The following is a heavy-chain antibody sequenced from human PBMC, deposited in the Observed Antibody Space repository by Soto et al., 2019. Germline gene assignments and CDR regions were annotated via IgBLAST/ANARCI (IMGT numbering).Heavy chain of an antibody. V-gene: IGHV3-33*05. J-gene: IGHJ4*02. CDR2: TSYDGSNN. CDR1: GFTFRSYV. Sequence: QVQLVESGGGVVQPGTSLRLSCVGSGFTFRSYVIHWVRQAPGKGLEWVALTSYDGSNNFYGDSVKGRFIISRHNSRNTVELQMDSLRFEETALYYCARWGTTGGLDVWGQGTLVSVSS. D-gene: IGHD3-16*01. CDR3: ARWGTTGGLDV.